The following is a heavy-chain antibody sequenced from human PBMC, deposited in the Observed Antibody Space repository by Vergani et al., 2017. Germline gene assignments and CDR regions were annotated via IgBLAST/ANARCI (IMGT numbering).Heavy chain of an antibody. Sequence: QLQLQESGPGLVKPSATLSLTCSVSGASIRSSNYYWGWIRQPPGKGLEWIASIYYSGSTYYNPSLKSRVTISVDTSKNQFYLKLSSVTAADTAVYFCARRSTVEWLVKLGWIDPWGQGILVTVSS. CDR2: IYYSGST. CDR1: GASIRSSNYY. CDR3: ARRSTVEWLVKLGWIDP. V-gene: IGHV4-39*01. D-gene: IGHD6-19*01. J-gene: IGHJ5*02.